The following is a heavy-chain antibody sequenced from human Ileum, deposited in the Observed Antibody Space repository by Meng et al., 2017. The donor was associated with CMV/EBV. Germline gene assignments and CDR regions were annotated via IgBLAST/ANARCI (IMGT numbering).Heavy chain of an antibody. D-gene: IGHD2-2*02. CDR3: ARERDNCTSTKCYTWWFDP. Sequence: TFTTYYMRWVRQAPGQGLEWMGISIPSGDSTSYAKKFQGRVTMTRDMSTSTFYMELNSLRSEDTAVYYCARERDNCTSTKCYTWWFDPWGQGTLVTVSS. CDR1: TFTTYY. V-gene: IGHV1-46*01. J-gene: IGHJ5*02. CDR2: SIPSGDST.